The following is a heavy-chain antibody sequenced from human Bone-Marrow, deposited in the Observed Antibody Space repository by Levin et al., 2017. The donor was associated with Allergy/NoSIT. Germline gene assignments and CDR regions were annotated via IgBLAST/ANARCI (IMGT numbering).Heavy chain of an antibody. CDR3: ARLRGFCSAGACYFDF. CDR1: GYTFTDYY. CDR2: FNPRGGST. Sequence: GESLKISCKASGYTFTDYYLHWVRQAPGQGLEWMGIFNPRGGSTKYAQKFQGRLTLTGDTSTSTVYMELSTLGSDDTAVYYCARLRGFCSAGACYFDFWGQGTLVTVSS. V-gene: IGHV1-46*01. J-gene: IGHJ4*02. D-gene: IGHD2-15*01.